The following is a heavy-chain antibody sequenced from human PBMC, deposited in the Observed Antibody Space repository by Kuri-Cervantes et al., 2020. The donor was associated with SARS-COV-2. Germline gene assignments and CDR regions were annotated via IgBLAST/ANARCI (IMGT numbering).Heavy chain of an antibody. J-gene: IGHJ3*02. V-gene: IGHV3-30-3*01. CDR2: ISYDGSNK. CDR3: AREAWEDGYRAGAFDI. Sequence: LSLTCAASGFTFSSYAMHWVRQAPGKGLEWVAVISYDGSNKYYADSVKGRFTISRDNSKNTLYLQMNSLRAEDTAVYYCAREAWEDGYRAGAFDIWGQGTMVTV. CDR1: GFTFSSYA. D-gene: IGHD6-13*01.